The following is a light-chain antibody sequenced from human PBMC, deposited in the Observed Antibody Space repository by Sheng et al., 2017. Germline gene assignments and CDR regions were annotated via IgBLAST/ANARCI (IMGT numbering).Light chain of an antibody. Sequence: EIVMTQSPGTLSVSPGERATLSCRASQSVNNKLAWYQQKPGQAPRLLIYGASTRATGIPANFSGSGSGTEFTLTISSLQSEDFALYYCQQYGSSPLTFGAGTKVEIK. CDR3: QQYGSSPLT. V-gene: IGKV3-15*01. J-gene: IGKJ4*01. CDR2: GAS. CDR1: QSVNNK.